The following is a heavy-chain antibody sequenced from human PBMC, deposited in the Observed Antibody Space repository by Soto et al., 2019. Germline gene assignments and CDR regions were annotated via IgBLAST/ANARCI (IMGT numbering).Heavy chain of an antibody. J-gene: IGHJ3*02. Sequence: SVKVSCKASGGTFSSYAISWVRQAPGQGLEWMGGIIPIFGTANYAQKFQGRVTITADESTSTAYMELSSLRSEDTAVYYCAREMGYGGNSDAFDIWGQGTMVTVSS. V-gene: IGHV1-69*13. CDR3: AREMGYGGNSDAFDI. CDR1: GGTFSSYA. D-gene: IGHD2-21*02. CDR2: IIPIFGTA.